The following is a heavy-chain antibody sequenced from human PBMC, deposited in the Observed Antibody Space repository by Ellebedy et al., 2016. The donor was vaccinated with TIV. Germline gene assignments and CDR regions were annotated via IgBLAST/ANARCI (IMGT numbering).Heavy chain of an antibody. J-gene: IGHJ6*01. Sequence: GGSLRLSXTASEFTFTNYWMHWVRQAPGKGLVWVSRINGDGTFTNYADSVKGRFTISRDNSKNTLYLQVNRLRAEDTAVYYCAREYYYDSRDAQDVWGQGTTVIVSS. CDR2: INGDGTFT. CDR1: EFTFTNYW. CDR3: AREYYYDSRDAQDV. V-gene: IGHV3-74*01. D-gene: IGHD3-22*01.